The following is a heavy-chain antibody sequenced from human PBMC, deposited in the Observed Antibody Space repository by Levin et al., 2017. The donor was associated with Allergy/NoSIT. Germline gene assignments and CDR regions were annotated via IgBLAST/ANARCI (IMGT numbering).Heavy chain of an antibody. V-gene: IGHV3-48*02. J-gene: IGHJ3*02. D-gene: IGHD2/OR15-2a*01. Sequence: GESLKISCVASGVAFSSYSMNWVRQAPGKGLEWRAKNSSRRRSREDEDSVKGRFTISRDNAKNSLFLQMNSLRDEDTAVYFCAGMKRNILQAFGIWGQGTMVTVSS. CDR2: NSSRRRSR. CDR1: GVAFSSYS. CDR3: AGMKRNILQAFGI.